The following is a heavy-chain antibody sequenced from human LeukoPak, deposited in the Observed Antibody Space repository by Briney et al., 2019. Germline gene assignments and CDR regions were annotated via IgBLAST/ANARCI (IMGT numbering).Heavy chain of an antibody. D-gene: IGHD4/OR15-4a*01. V-gene: IGHV1-46*01. Sequence: PLASVKVSCKASGYTFTSYYMHWVRQAPGQGLEWMGIINPSGGSTSYAQKFQGRVTMTRDTPTSTVYMELSSLRSEDTAVYYCARGHPLGATYDAFDIWGQGTMVTVSS. CDR1: GYTFTSYY. J-gene: IGHJ3*02. CDR3: ARGHPLGATYDAFDI. CDR2: INPSGGST.